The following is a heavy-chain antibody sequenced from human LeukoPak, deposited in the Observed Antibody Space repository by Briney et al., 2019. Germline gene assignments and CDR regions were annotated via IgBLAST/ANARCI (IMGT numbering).Heavy chain of an antibody. V-gene: IGHV4-59*01. J-gene: IGHJ4*02. CDR1: GGSINTYY. CDR2: IYDSGTT. CDR3: ARWYSSGWLDS. Sequence: SETLSLTCTVSGGSINTYYWTWIRQPPGKGLEWIANIYDSGTTKYNPSLKSRVTISLDTSKSQFSLQVSSVTAADTAVYYCARWYSSGWLDSWGQGTLVTVSS. D-gene: IGHD6-19*01.